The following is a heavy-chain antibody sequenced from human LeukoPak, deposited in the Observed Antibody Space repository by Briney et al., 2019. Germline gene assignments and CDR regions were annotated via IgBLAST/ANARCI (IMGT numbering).Heavy chain of an antibody. CDR1: GLTFSSYA. D-gene: IGHD5-12*01. Sequence: GGSLRLSCEAPGLTFSSYAMSWFRQAPGKGLEGVSAISGSGGSTYYADSVKGRFTISRDNSKNTLYLQMNSLRAEDTAVYYCAKDRDIVATVNDYWGQGTLVTVSS. J-gene: IGHJ4*02. CDR3: AKDRDIVATVNDY. CDR2: ISGSGGST. V-gene: IGHV3-23*01.